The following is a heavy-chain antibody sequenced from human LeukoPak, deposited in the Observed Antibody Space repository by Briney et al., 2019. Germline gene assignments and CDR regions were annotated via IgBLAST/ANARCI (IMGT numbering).Heavy chain of an antibody. V-gene: IGHV1-46*01. J-gene: IGHJ4*02. CDR3: ARVQDYYDSSGCAGY. CDR1: GYTFTSYY. Sequence: GASVEVSCKASGYTFTSYYMHWVRQAPGQGLEWMGIINPSGGSTSYAQKFQGRVTMTRDTSTSTVYMELSSLRSEDTAVYYCARVQDYYDSSGCAGYWGQGTLVTVSS. CDR2: INPSGGST. D-gene: IGHD3-22*01.